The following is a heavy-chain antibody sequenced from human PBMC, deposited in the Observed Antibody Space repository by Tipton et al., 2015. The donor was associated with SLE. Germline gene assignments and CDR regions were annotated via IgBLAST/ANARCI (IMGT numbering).Heavy chain of an antibody. J-gene: IGHJ4*02. CDR2: INHSGST. Sequence: TLSLTCAVYGGSFSGYYWSWIRQPPGKGLEWIGEINHSGSTNYNPSLKSRVTISVDTSKNQFSLQLNSVTPEDTAVYYCARSGSSGWYVGLFDYWGQGTLVTVSS. CDR3: ARSGSSGWYVGLFDY. CDR1: GGSFSGYY. V-gene: IGHV4-34*01. D-gene: IGHD6-19*01.